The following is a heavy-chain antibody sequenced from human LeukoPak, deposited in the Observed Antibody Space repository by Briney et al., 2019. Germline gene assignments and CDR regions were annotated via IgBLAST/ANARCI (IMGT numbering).Heavy chain of an antibody. Sequence: TGGSLRLSCAASGFTFSSYAMHWVRQAPGKGLEWVAVISYDGTNKYYADSVKGRFTISRDNSKNTLYLQMNSLRAEDTAVYYCARDLGDVYYFDYWGQGTLVTVSS. D-gene: IGHD2-21*02. CDR3: ARDLGDVYYFDY. J-gene: IGHJ4*02. CDR1: GFTFSSYA. V-gene: IGHV3-30-3*01. CDR2: ISYDGTNK.